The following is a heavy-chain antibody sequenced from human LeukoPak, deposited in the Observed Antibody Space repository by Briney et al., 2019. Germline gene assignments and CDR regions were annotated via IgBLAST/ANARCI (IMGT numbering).Heavy chain of an antibody. J-gene: IGHJ3*02. CDR1: GFTFSSYA. CDR2: ISGSGGST. Sequence: GGSLRLSCAASGFTFSSYAMSWVRQAPGKGLEWVPAISGSGGSTYYADSVKGRFTISRDNSRNTVFLQMNSLRAEDTAVYYCARDGCASCYHWDSFDIWGQGTMVTVSS. D-gene: IGHD2-2*01. V-gene: IGHV3-23*01. CDR3: ARDGCASCYHWDSFDI.